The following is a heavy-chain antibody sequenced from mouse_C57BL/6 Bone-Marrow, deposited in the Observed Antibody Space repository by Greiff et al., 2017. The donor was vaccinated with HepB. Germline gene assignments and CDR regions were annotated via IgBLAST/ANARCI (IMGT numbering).Heavy chain of an antibody. Sequence: EVQRVESGGGLVKPGGSLKLSCAASGFTFSSYAMSWVRQTPEKRLEWVATISDGGSYTYYPDNVKGRFTISRDNAKNNLYLQMSHLKSEDTAMYYCARKDYGSSYGFAYWGQGTLVTVSA. CDR1: GFTFSSYA. D-gene: IGHD1-1*01. J-gene: IGHJ3*01. CDR2: ISDGGSYT. V-gene: IGHV5-4*01. CDR3: ARKDYGSSYGFAY.